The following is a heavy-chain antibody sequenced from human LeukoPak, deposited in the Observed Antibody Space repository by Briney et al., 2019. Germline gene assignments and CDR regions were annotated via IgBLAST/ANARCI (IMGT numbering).Heavy chain of an antibody. Sequence: GGSLRLSCAASGFIFSHYGMHWVRQAPGKGLEWVAVIQNDASTENFADSVKGRFTISRDNSKNAVFLQMNSLRVEDTAVYYCARELSQIVWGGLDYGGQGTLVSVSS. J-gene: IGHJ4*02. CDR1: GFIFSHYG. V-gene: IGHV3-33*05. CDR3: ARELSQIVWGGLDY. D-gene: IGHD2-21*01. CDR2: IQNDASTE.